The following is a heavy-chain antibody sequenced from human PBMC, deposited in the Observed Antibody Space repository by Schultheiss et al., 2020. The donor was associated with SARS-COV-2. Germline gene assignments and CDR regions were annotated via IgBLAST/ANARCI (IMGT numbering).Heavy chain of an antibody. V-gene: IGHV1-8*02. Sequence: ASVKVSCKASGYTFTNYYLHWVRQAPGQGLEWMGWMNPNSGNTGYAQKFQGRVTMTTDTSTNTAHMELWSLTSDDTAVYYCARDQPTYYYDSSGPDSDAFDIWGQGTMVTVSS. CDR2: MNPNSGNT. J-gene: IGHJ3*02. CDR3: ARDQPTYYYDSSGPDSDAFDI. D-gene: IGHD3-22*01. CDR1: GYTFTNYY.